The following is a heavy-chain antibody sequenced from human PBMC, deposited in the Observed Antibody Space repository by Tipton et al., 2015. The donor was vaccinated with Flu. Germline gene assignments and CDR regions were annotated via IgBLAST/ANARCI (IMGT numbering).Heavy chain of an antibody. CDR2: IYYSGST. CDR1: GASIRSYY. D-gene: IGHD3-22*01. J-gene: IGHJ4*02. CDR3: ACAGHGYYDSSGSDY. Sequence: TLSLTCTVSGASIRSYYWSWIRRPPGKGLEWIGYIYYSGSTYYNPSLKSRVTISVDTSKNQFSLKLTSVTAADTAVYYCACAGHGYYDSSGSDYWGQGTLVTVSS. V-gene: IGHV4-59*06.